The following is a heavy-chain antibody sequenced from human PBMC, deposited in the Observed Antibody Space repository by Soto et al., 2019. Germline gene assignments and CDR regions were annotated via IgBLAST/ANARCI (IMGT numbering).Heavy chain of an antibody. V-gene: IGHV4-34*01. CDR2: INYSGRT. Sequence: SETLSLTCDVYGGPFNDSYWSWIRQPPGTGLEWIGEINYSGRTNYNPSLTSRVTISIDRSKNQVSLQVKSVTAADTGVYFCARERLSMARGVVYSFGWDVWGQGTTVT. J-gene: IGHJ6*02. CDR1: GGPFNDSY. D-gene: IGHD3-10*01. CDR3: ARERLSMARGVVYSFGWDV.